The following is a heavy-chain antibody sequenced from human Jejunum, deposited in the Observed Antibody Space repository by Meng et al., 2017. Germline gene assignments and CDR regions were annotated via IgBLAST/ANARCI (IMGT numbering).Heavy chain of an antibody. J-gene: IGHJ4*02. Sequence: GESLKISCAASGFTFTRHSMNWVRQAPGKGLEWVSSISSSRSYIYYADSVKGRFTISRDNAENSLYLQMDSLRAEDTAVYYCARETAPGTQRQFDYWGQGTLVTVSS. V-gene: IGHV3-21*01. CDR1: GFTFTRHS. CDR3: ARETAPGTQRQFDY. CDR2: ISSSRSYI. D-gene: IGHD6-13*01.